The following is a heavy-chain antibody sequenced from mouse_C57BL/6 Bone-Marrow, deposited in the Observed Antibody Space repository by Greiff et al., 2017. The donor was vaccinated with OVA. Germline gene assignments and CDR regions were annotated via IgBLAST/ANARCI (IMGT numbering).Heavy chain of an antibody. CDR1: GYTFTSYW. D-gene: IGHD1-1*01. Sequence: QVQLKQPGTELVKPGASVKLSCKASGYTFTSYWMHWVKQRPGQGLEWIGNINPSNGGTNYNEKFKSKATLTVDKSSSTAYMQLSSLTSEDSAVYYCARERGFTTVAFDYWGQGTTLTVSS. V-gene: IGHV1-53*01. CDR3: ARERGFTTVAFDY. J-gene: IGHJ2*01. CDR2: INPSNGGT.